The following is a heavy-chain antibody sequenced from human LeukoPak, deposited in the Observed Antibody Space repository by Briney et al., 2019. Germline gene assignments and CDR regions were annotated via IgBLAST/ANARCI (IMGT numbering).Heavy chain of an antibody. CDR2: ISGSGGST. Sequence: PGGSLRLSCAASGFTFSSYAMSWVRQAPGKGLEWVSAISGSGGSTYYADSVKGRFTISRDNSKNTLYLQMNSLRAEDTAVYYYANPYPGMYSGGSSDDYWGQGTLVTVSS. V-gene: IGHV3-23*01. D-gene: IGHD2-15*01. CDR1: GFTFSSYA. CDR3: ANPYPGMYSGGSSDDY. J-gene: IGHJ4*02.